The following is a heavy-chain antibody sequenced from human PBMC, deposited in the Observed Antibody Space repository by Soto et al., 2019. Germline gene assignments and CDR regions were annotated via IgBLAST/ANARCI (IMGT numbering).Heavy chain of an antibody. CDR2: IYSGGST. CDR1: GFTVSSNY. J-gene: IGHJ6*02. CDR3: ARDNNAYYYYGMDV. Sequence: PGGSLRLSCAASGFTVSSNYMSWVRQAPGKGLEWASVIYSGGSTYYADSVKGRFTISRDNSKNTLYLQMNSLRAEDTAVYYCARDNNAYYYYGMDVWGQGTTVTVSS. V-gene: IGHV3-53*01. D-gene: IGHD1-1*01.